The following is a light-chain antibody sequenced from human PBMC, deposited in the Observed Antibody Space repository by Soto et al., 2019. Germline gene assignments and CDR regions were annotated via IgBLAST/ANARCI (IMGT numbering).Light chain of an antibody. Sequence: QSALTQPRSVSGSPGQSVTISCTGTSSDVGGYNYVSWYQQHPGKAPKLMIYDVSKRPSGVPDRFSGSKSGNTASLTISGLQAEDEADYYCCSYAGSYTLVFCGGTKLTVL. CDR1: SSDVGGYNY. CDR3: CSYAGSYTLV. J-gene: IGLJ2*01. CDR2: DVS. V-gene: IGLV2-11*01.